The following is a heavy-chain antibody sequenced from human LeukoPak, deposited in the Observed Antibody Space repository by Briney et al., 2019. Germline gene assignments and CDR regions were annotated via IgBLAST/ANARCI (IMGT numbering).Heavy chain of an antibody. V-gene: IGHV4-61*02. CDR1: GGSISCGSYY. Sequence: SQTLSLTCTVSGGSISCGSYYWSWIRQPAWKGLEWIGRIYTSGSTNYNPSLKSRVTISVDTSKNQFSLKLSSVTAADTAVYYCARGFGPITMILGGEIWGQGTMVTVSS. CDR3: ARGFGPITMILGGEI. CDR2: IYTSGST. J-gene: IGHJ3*02. D-gene: IGHD3-22*01.